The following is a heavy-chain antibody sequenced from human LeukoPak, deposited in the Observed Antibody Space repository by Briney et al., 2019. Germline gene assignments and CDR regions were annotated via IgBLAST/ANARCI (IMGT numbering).Heavy chain of an antibody. CDR3: ATGTGDFDY. J-gene: IGHJ4*02. V-gene: IGHV4-61*02. D-gene: IGHD3-10*01. CDR2: IYTSGST. CDR1: GGSISSSSYY. Sequence: SETLSLTCTVSGGSISSSSYYWGWIRQPAGKGLEWIGRIYTSGSTNYNPSLKSRVTMSVDTSKNQFSLKLSSVTAADTAVYYCATGTGDFDYWGQGTLVTVSS.